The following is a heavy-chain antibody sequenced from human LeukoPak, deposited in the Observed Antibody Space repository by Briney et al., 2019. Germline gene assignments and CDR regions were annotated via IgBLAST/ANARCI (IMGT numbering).Heavy chain of an antibody. V-gene: IGHV3-7*01. J-gene: IGHJ4*02. D-gene: IGHD3-10*01. CDR2: IKTDGSSI. Sequence: GGSLRLSCAASGFAFSRSWMGWVRQTPGKGLEWVANIKTDGSSIYYLDSVRGRFTISRDNSKDSLYLHMNSLRAEETAVYYCSRHGDFCFDYGGQRMLLTVSS. CDR3: SRHGDFCFDY. CDR1: GFAFSRSW.